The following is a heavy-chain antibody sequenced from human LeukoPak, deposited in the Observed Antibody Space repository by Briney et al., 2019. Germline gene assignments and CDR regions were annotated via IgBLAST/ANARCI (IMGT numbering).Heavy chain of an antibody. CDR2: IYYSGST. CDR3: ARLFHPALSGNYPFDY. Sequence: PSETLSLTCTVSGGSINSYYWSWNRQPPGKGLEWIAYIYYSGSTSYNPSLKSRVTISVDTSKNQFSLKLNSVTAADTAMYYCARLFHPALSGNYPFDYWGQGTLVTVSS. D-gene: IGHD1-26*01. CDR1: GGSINSYY. V-gene: IGHV4-59*01. J-gene: IGHJ4*02.